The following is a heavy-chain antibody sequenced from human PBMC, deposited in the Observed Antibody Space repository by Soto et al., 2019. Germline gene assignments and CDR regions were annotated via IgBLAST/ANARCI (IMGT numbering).Heavy chain of an antibody. CDR3: AREAIRYFDWLPSGYWFDP. Sequence: QVQLQQWGAGLLKPSETLSLTCAVYGGSFSGYYWSWIRQPPGKGLEWIGEINHSGSTNYNPSLKSRVTISVDTSKNQVSRKLSSVTAADTAVYYCAREAIRYFDWLPSGYWFDPWGQGTLVTVSS. D-gene: IGHD3-9*01. CDR1: GGSFSGYY. V-gene: IGHV4-34*01. J-gene: IGHJ5*02. CDR2: INHSGST.